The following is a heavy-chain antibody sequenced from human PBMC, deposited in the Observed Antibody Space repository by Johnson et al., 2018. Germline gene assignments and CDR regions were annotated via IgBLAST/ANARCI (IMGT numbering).Heavy chain of an antibody. V-gene: IGHV3-30*03. CDR3: ATLWGSMALFAY. D-gene: IGHD3-16*01. J-gene: IGHJ4*02. CDR1: GFTFMNYG. Sequence: QVQLVQSGGAVVQPGRSLRLSCAVSGFTFMNYGMHWVRQTPGQGLEWVAAVSFDGSDKYYTDSVKGRFTISRDNAKNALFLQMNSLRAEDTAIYYCATLWGSMALFAYWGQGTLVTFSS. CDR2: VSFDGSDK.